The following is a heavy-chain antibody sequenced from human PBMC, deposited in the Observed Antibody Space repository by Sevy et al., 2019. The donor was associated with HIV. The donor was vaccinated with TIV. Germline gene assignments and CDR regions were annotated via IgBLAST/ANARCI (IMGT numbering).Heavy chain of an antibody. Sequence: GGSLRLSCAASGFTFSDYYMSWIRQAPGKGLEWVSYISSSGSTIYYADSVKGRFAISRDNAKNSLYLQMNSLRAEDTAVYYCARDPFQYSSSSTFRYWGQGTLVTVSS. CDR2: ISSSGSTI. D-gene: IGHD6-6*01. CDR1: GFTFSDYY. CDR3: ARDPFQYSSSSTFRY. V-gene: IGHV3-11*01. J-gene: IGHJ4*02.